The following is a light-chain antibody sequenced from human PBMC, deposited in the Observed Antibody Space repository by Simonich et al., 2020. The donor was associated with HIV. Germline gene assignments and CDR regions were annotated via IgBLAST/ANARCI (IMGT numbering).Light chain of an antibody. CDR3: QTWGTGIRV. Sequence: QLVLTQSPSASASLGASVKLTCTLSSGHRSYAIAGHQQQPEKGPRYLMKVKSDGSHSKGDGIPDRFSGSSSGAERHLTISSLQSEDEADYYCQTWGTGIRVFGGGTKLTVL. J-gene: IGLJ3*02. CDR2: VKSDGSH. V-gene: IGLV4-69*01. CDR1: SGHRSYA.